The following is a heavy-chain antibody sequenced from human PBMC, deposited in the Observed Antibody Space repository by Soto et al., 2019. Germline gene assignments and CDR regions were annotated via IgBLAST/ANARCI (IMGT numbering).Heavy chain of an antibody. CDR1: GFTVSSNY. CDR3: ARVQTGYSSSSFDY. J-gene: IGHJ4*02. CDR2: IYSGGST. Sequence: PGGSLRLSCAASGFTVSSNYMSWVRQAPGKGLEWVSVIYSGGSTYYADSVKGRFTISRDNSKNTLYLQMNSLRAEDTAVYYCARVQTGYSSSSFDYWGQGTLVTVSS. D-gene: IGHD6-6*01. V-gene: IGHV3-53*01.